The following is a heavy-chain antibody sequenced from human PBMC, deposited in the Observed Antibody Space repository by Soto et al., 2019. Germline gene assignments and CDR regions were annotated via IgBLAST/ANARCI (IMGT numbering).Heavy chain of an antibody. V-gene: IGHV3-48*03. J-gene: IGHJ4*02. CDR1: GFTFSAYE. CDR3: VREGHYYFDY. Sequence: LRLSCAASGFTFSAYEMHWVRQAPGQGLEWVSYISKSGGTTYYADSVKGRFTISRDDAKNSVYLQMSSLRPEDMAVYKCVREGHYYFDYWGQGALVTVSS. CDR2: ISKSGGTT.